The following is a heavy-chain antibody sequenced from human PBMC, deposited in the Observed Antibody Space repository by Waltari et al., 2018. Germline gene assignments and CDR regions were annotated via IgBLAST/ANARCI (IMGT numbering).Heavy chain of an antibody. V-gene: IGHV1-46*01. CDR2: IHPSEGRT. D-gene: IGHD5-12*01. Sequence: QVQLVQSGAEVKEPGASVKISCKASGYTFTNFFMHWVRQAPGQGLEWMGMIHPSEGRTTYGQGFQGRAAMTRDTSTSTVYMDLSSLTSADTAVYYCARGGYADGGYWGQGTLVTVSS. CDR1: GYTFTNFF. J-gene: IGHJ4*02. CDR3: ARGGYADGGY.